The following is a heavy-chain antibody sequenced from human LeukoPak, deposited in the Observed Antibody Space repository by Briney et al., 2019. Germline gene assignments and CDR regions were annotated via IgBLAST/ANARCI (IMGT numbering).Heavy chain of an antibody. CDR1: GYTFTSYD. D-gene: IGHD2-15*01. V-gene: IGHV1-8*01. CDR3: ARLWPLWGYCSGGSCPGWFDP. Sequence: ASVKVSCKASGYTFTSYDINWVRQATGQGLEWMGWMNPNSGNTGYAQKFQGRVTMTRNTSISTAYMELSSLRSEDTAVYYCARLWPLWGYCSGGSCPGWFDPWGQGTLVTVSS. J-gene: IGHJ5*02. CDR2: MNPNSGNT.